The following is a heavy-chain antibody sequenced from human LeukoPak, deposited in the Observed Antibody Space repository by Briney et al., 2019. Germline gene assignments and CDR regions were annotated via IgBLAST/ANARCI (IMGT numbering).Heavy chain of an antibody. D-gene: IGHD5-18*01. V-gene: IGHV4-61*01. CDR2: IYYSGST. CDR3: ARLGRYSYGPPFDY. J-gene: IGHJ4*02. CDR1: GVSVSSGSYY. Sequence: SETLSLTCTVSGVSVSSGSYYWSWLRQPPGKGLEWIGYIYYSGSTNYNPSLKSRVTISVDTSKNQFSLKLSSVTAADTAVYYCARLGRYSYGPPFDYWGQGTLVTVSS.